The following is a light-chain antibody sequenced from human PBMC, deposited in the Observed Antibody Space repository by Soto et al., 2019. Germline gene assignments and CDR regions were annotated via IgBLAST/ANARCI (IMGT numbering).Light chain of an antibody. Sequence: QSVLTQPPSVSAAPGQKVTISCSGSSSNIGNNYVSWYQQLPGTAPKLLIYENNKRPSGIPDRFSGSKSGTSATLGITGLQTGDEADYYCGTWDSSPWVFGGGTKVTGL. J-gene: IGLJ3*02. CDR1: SSNIGNNY. CDR3: GTWDSSPWV. V-gene: IGLV1-51*02. CDR2: ENN.